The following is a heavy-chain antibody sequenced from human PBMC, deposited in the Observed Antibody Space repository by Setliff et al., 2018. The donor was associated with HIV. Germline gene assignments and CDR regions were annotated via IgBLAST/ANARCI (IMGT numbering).Heavy chain of an antibody. CDR3: ARVYGDYVEGAFDI. CDR1: RASISSGGYY. CDR2: IYYSGNT. Sequence: SETLSLTCTVSRASISSGGYYWSWIRQRPGEGLEWIGYIYYSGNTFYNPSLKSRVTISVDTSKNQFSLKLSSVTAADTALYYCARVYGDYVEGAFDIWGQGTMGTVSS. D-gene: IGHD4-17*01. J-gene: IGHJ3*02. V-gene: IGHV4-31*03.